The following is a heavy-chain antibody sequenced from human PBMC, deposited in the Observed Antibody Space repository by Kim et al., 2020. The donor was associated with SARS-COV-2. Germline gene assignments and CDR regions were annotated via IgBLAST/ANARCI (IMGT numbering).Heavy chain of an antibody. V-gene: IGHV3-21*01. CDR2: ISSSSSYI. Sequence: GGSLRLSCAASGFTFSSYSMNWVRQAPGKGLEWVSSISSSSSYIYYADSVKGRFTISRDNAKNSLYLQMNSLRAEDTAVYYCARDVGATTVTTSPHFDYWGQGTLVTVSS. CDR3: ARDVGATTVTTSPHFDY. J-gene: IGHJ4*02. D-gene: IGHD4-17*01. CDR1: GFTFSSYS.